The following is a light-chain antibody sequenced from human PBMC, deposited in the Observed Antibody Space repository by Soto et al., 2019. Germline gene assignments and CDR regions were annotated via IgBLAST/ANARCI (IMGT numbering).Light chain of an antibody. CDR1: QSVSSSY. Sequence: EIVLTQSPGTLSLSPGERATLSCRASQSVSSSYLAWYQQKPGQAPRLLIYGASSRATGISDRFSGSGSGTDVTLTIIGVEPADVAVYCCQQCGGSPRTFGQGTKVEIK. CDR3: QQCGGSPRT. CDR2: GAS. V-gene: IGKV3-20*01. J-gene: IGKJ1*01.